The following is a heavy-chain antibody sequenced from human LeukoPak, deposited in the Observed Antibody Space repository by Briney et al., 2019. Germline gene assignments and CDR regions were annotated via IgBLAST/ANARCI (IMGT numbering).Heavy chain of an antibody. CDR3: TRDRSRAEDD. Sequence: GGSLRLSCAASGFTFSGHWMSWVRQAPGKGLEWVANINQGGSDKYYVDSVKGRFTISRDNANNLLYLQMNSLRGEDTAVYYCTRDRSRAEDDWGRGTLVTVSS. V-gene: IGHV3-7*01. D-gene: IGHD1-14*01. CDR2: INQGGSDK. J-gene: IGHJ4*02. CDR1: GFTFSGHW.